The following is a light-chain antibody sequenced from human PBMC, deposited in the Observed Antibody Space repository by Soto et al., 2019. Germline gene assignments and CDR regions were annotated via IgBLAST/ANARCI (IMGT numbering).Light chain of an antibody. V-gene: IGKV3-11*01. CDR2: QTS. J-gene: IGKJ1*01. Sequence: EIVLTQSPATLSSFPGDRVTLSCRASQYINTRLAWYQHRPGQAPRLLIYQTSLRAAGIPARFSASGSETDFTLTITDVQPEDFALYYCHQRQSWPRTFGQGT. CDR1: QYINTR. CDR3: HQRQSWPRT.